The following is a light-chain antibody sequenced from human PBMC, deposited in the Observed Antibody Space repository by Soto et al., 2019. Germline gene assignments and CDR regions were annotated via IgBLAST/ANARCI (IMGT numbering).Light chain of an antibody. CDR1: QDMSSN. J-gene: IGKJ1*01. Sequence: SPAAPYVSQQEATTLSCMSIQDMSSNLAWYQPKPCKAPRLLIYGASTRATGIPARFSGSGSGTHFTFTISNLQPENIATYSCEQYDNLHPTWTFGQGTKVE. CDR3: EQYDNLHPTWT. CDR2: GAS. V-gene: IGKV3-15*01.